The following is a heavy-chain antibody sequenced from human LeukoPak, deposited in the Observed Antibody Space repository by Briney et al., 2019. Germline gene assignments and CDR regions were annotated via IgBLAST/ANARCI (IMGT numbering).Heavy chain of an antibody. CDR2: INPNSGGT. CDR3: ARDLGVVVPAAISDWFDP. V-gene: IGHV1-2*02. D-gene: IGHD2-2*01. Sequence: SVKVSCKASGYTFTGYYMHWVRQAPGQGLEWMGWINPNSGGTNYAQKFQGRVTMTRDTSISTAYMELSRLRSDDTAVYYCARDLGVVVPAAISDWFDPWGQGTLVTVSS. CDR1: GYTFTGYY. J-gene: IGHJ5*02.